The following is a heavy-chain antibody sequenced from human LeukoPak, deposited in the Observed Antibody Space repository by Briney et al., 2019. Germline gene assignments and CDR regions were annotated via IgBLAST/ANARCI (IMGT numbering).Heavy chain of an antibody. Sequence: GWSLRLSCAASGFTFSSYAMSWVRQAPGKGLEWVSGISGSGDNTYYADSVKGRFTISRDNSKNTLYVQVNSLGTEDTAAYYCAKGSYYDSSGSFYFDYWGQGTLVTVSS. CDR2: ISGSGDNT. CDR1: GFTFSSYA. J-gene: IGHJ4*02. V-gene: IGHV3-23*01. CDR3: AKGSYYDSSGSFYFDY. D-gene: IGHD3-22*01.